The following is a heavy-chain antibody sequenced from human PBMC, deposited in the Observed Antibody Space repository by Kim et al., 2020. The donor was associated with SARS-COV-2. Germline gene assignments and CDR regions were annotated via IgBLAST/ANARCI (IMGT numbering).Heavy chain of an antibody. V-gene: IGHV4-39*01. D-gene: IGHD3-10*01. CDR3: AAGFGELWFYYGMDV. J-gene: IGHJ6*02. Sequence: NPSLKSRVTIPVDPSKNQFSLELTSVTAADTAVYYCAAGFGELWFYYGMDVWGQGTTVTVSS.